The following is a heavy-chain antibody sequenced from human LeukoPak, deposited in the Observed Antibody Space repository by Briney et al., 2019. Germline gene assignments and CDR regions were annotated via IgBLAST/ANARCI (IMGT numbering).Heavy chain of an antibody. CDR1: GFTFSSYA. Sequence: GGSLRLSCAASGFTFSSYAMSWVRQAPGKGLEWVSAISGSGGSTHSAESVKGRFTISRDNSKNTLYLQVNSLRAEDTAVYYCAKEEAYGYYYDSSGYRFGYWGQGALVTVSS. J-gene: IGHJ4*02. CDR3: AKEEAYGYYYDSSGYRFGY. V-gene: IGHV3-23*01. D-gene: IGHD3-22*01. CDR2: ISGSGGST.